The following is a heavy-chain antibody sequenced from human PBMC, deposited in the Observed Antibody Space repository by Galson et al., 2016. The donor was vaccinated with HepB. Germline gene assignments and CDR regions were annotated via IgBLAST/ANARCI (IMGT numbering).Heavy chain of an antibody. V-gene: IGHV3-21*01. CDR2: ISSSSYI. J-gene: IGHJ4*02. Sequence: SLRLSCAASGFAFSSYSMNWVRQAPGKGLEWVSSISSSSYIYYADSVKGRFTISRDNAKNSLFLQMNSLIAEDTAVYYCARDLDSSGYYSLDSWGQGTLVTVSS. CDR3: ARDLDSSGYYSLDS. D-gene: IGHD3-22*01. CDR1: GFAFSSYS.